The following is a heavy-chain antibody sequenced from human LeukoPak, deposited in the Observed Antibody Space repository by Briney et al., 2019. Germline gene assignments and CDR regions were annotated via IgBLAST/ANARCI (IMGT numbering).Heavy chain of an antibody. V-gene: IGHV4-59*01. CDR2: IYYSGST. CDR3: ARDRVQAYAFDI. CDR1: GGSISSYY. Sequence: SETLSLTCTVSGGSISSYYWSWIRQPPGKGLEWIGYIYYSGSTNYNPSLKSRVTISVDTSKNQFSLKLSSVTAADTAVYYCARDRVQAYAFDIWGQGTMVTVSS. J-gene: IGHJ3*02.